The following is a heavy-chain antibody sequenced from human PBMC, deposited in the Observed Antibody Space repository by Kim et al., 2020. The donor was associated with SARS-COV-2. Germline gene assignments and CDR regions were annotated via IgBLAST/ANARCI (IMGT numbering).Heavy chain of an antibody. J-gene: IGHJ6*02. V-gene: IGHV3-23*01. D-gene: IGHD2-2*01. CDR2: ISGSGGST. CDR1: GFTFSSYA. Sequence: SLCSACAASGFTFSSYAMSWVRQAPGKGLEWVSAISGSGGSTYYADSVKGRFTISRDNSKNTLYLQMNSLRAEDTAVYYCAGAAAPGDYYGMDVWGQGTKVTV. CDR3: AGAAAPGDYYGMDV.